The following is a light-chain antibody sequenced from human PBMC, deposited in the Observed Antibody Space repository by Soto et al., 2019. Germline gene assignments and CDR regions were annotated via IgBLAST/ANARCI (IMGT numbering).Light chain of an antibody. V-gene: IGKV1-12*01. CDR3: QQSNSFPRT. CDR1: RHIGSW. Sequence: DIQMTQSPSSVPASVGDRVTITCRASRHIGSWLAWYQQKPGKAPELLIYAASTLQSGVPSRFSGSGSGTDFTLTISSLQTEDFATYYCQQSNSFPRTFGGGTKVEIK. J-gene: IGKJ4*01. CDR2: AAS.